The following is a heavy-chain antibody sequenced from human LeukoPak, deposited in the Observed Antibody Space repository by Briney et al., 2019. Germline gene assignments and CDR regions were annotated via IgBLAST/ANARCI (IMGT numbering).Heavy chain of an antibody. CDR1: GGSISSSNW. D-gene: IGHD2-2*03. Sequence: SETLSLTCAVSGGSISSSNWWGWIRQPPGKGLEWIGYIYYSGSTYYNPSLKSRVTMSVDTSKNQFSLKLSSVTAVDTAVYYCARMDDDAFDIWGQGTMVTVSS. V-gene: IGHV4-28*01. CDR2: IYYSGST. CDR3: ARMDDDAFDI. J-gene: IGHJ3*02.